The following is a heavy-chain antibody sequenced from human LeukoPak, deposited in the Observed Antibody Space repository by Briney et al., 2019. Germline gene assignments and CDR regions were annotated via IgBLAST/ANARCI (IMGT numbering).Heavy chain of an antibody. V-gene: IGHV3-13*01. CDR1: GFTFSRSD. CDR3: ARDKVIVATIFPILMDYDSSGIDY. CDR2: DT. Sequence: GGSLRLSCAASGFTFSRSDMHWVRQGTGKGLEWVSDDTYYPGSVKGRFTISRENAKNSLYLQMDSLRAEDTAVYYCARDKVIVATIFPILMDYDSSGIDYWGQGTLVTVSS. J-gene: IGHJ4*02. D-gene: IGHD3-22*01.